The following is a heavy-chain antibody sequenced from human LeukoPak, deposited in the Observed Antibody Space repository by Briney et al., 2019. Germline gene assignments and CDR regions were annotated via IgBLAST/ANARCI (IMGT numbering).Heavy chain of an antibody. CDR1: RYTFTSYA. D-gene: IGHD6-13*01. J-gene: IGHJ4*02. Sequence: ASVKVSCKASRYTFTSYAMHWVRQAPGQRLEWMGWINAGNGNTKYSQKFQGRVTITRDTSASTAYMELSSLRSEDTAVYYCARGYSSSWRPIDYWGQGTLVTVSS. CDR3: ARGYSSSWRPIDY. V-gene: IGHV1-3*01. CDR2: INAGNGNT.